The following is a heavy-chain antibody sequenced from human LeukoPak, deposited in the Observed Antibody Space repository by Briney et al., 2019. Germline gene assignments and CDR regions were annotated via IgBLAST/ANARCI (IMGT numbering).Heavy chain of an antibody. Sequence: GGSLRLSCAASGFTFSSYGLSWVRQAPGKGLEWVSGITGSGDSTFYADSVKGRFTISRDNSKNTLYLQMNSLRAEDTAVYYCAREGYNTDLDYWGQGTLVTVSS. CDR3: AREGYNTDLDY. J-gene: IGHJ4*02. V-gene: IGHV3-23*01. CDR1: GFTFSSYG. CDR2: ITGSGDST. D-gene: IGHD5-24*01.